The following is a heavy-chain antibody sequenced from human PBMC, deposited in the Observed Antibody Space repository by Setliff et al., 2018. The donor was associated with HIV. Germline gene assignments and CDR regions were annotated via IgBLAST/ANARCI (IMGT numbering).Heavy chain of an antibody. D-gene: IGHD6-13*01. CDR1: GGSFSDYY. CDR2: INHSGST. J-gene: IGHJ5*02. Sequence: PSETLSLTCTVYGGSFSDYYWIWIRQPPGKGLEWIGEINHSGSTNYNPSLKSRVTISVDTSKNQFSLQLSSVTAADTAVYYCARGRAAAVGRLWFDPWGQGTLVTVSS. CDR3: ARGRAAAVGRLWFDP. V-gene: IGHV4-34*01.